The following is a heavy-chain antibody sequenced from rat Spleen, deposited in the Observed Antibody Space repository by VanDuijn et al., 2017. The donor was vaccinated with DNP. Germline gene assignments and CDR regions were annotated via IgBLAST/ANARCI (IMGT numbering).Heavy chain of an antibody. CDR2: IYMGNGGT. Sequence: QVQLQQSGAELAKPGSSVRISCKASGNTFIRQYTGWIKQTTGQGLEYIGYIYMGNGGTSYNEKFKSKASLTVDKYSNTAFMQLSSLTPDDSAVYYCARVGDVIWFAYWGQGTLVTVSS. CDR1: GNTFIRQY. D-gene: IGHD1-1*01. CDR3: ARVGDVIWFAY. V-gene: IGHV1-43*01. J-gene: IGHJ3*01.